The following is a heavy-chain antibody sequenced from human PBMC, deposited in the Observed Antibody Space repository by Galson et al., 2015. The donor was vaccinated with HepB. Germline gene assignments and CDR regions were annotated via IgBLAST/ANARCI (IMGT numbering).Heavy chain of an antibody. Sequence: QSGAEAKKPGESLKISCKGSGYSFTSYWIGWVRQMPGKGLEWMGIIYPGDSDTRYSPSFQGQVTISADKSISTAYLQWSSLKASDTAMYYCARHIGRYSYGFSAFDIWGQGTMVTVSS. CDR3: ARHIGRYSYGFSAFDI. CDR1: GYSFTSYW. J-gene: IGHJ3*02. V-gene: IGHV5-51*01. D-gene: IGHD5-18*01. CDR2: IYPGDSDT.